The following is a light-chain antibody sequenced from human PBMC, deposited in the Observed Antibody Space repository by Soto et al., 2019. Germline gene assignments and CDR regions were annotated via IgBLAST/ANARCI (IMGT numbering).Light chain of an antibody. CDR1: QSISSS. J-gene: IGKJ1*01. Sequence: DIQMTQSPSSLSASVGDRVTITCRASQSISSSLNWYQQRPGKAPNLLIYAASSLQSGVPSRFSGSGSGRDFTLTISSLQPEDFATYYSQQSYSSPWTFGQGTKVEIK. CDR3: QQSYSSPWT. V-gene: IGKV1-39*01. CDR2: AAS.